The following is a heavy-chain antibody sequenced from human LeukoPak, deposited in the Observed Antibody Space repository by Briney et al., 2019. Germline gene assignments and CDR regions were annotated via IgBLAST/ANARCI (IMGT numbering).Heavy chain of an antibody. V-gene: IGHV1-18*01. CDR3: ARSGTIFGVVIIPDWGWFDP. D-gene: IGHD3-3*01. J-gene: IGHJ5*02. CDR1: GYTFTSYG. Sequence: SAVKVSCKASGYTFTSYGISWVRQAPGQGLDGMGWISAYNGNTNYAQKLQGRVTMTTDTSTSTAYMELRSLRSDDTAVYYCARSGTIFGVVIIPDWGWFDPWGQGTLVTVSS. CDR2: ISAYNGNT.